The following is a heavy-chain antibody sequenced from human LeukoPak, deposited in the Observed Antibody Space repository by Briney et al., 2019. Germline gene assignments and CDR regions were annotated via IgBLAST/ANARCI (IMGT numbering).Heavy chain of an antibody. CDR1: GYALTNYG. CDR3: ARSRSIVVPAIDY. J-gene: IGHJ4*02. Sequence: ASVKVACKASGYALTNYGISWVRQAPGQGLEWMGWISAYSGDTNYAQKFQGRVTMTTDTSTSTAYMELRSLRSDDTAVYYCARSRSIVVPAIDYWGQGTLVTVSS. D-gene: IGHD2-2*01. V-gene: IGHV1-18*01. CDR2: ISAYSGDT.